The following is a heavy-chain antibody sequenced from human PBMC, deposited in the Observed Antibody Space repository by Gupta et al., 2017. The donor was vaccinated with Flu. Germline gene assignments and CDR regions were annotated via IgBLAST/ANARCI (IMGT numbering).Heavy chain of an antibody. V-gene: IGHV6-1*01. J-gene: IGHJ3*02. CDR1: GDSIFSNNVA. CDR2: TYYMSKWHN. D-gene: IGHD3-22*01. Sequence: QVQLQQSGPGLVKPSQTLPLTCVITGDSIFSNNVAWNWLRQSTSRVLEWLGRTYYMSKWHNDYAVSVKSRITSNPDTSKNQFSLQLNSMTPDDTAVYYCARGRDSAFDMWGQGTMVTGSS. CDR3: ARGRDSAFDM.